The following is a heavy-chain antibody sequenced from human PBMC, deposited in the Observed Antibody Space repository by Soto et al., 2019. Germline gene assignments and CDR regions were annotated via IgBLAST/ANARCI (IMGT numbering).Heavy chain of an antibody. J-gene: IGHJ5*02. CDR1: GGSISSYY. V-gene: IGHV4-59*01. CDR3: ARGEDWFDP. CDR2: IYYSGST. Sequence: TSETLSLTCPVSGGSISSYYLSWIRQPPGKGLEWIGYIYYSGSTNYNPSLKSRVTISVDTSKNQFSLKLSSVTAADTAVYYCARGEDWFDPWGQGTLVTVSS.